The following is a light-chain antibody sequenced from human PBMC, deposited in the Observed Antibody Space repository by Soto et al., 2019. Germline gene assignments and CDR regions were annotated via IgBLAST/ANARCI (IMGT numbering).Light chain of an antibody. CDR3: QQFDRSLPSWT. CDR2: GAS. Sequence: ETVLTQSAGTLSLSPGERATLSCRASQSVSSNYLAWYQHIPGQAPRLLIYGASTRATGIPDRFSGSGSGTDFTLTISRLEPEDFAVYYCQQFDRSLPSWTFGQGTKVE. CDR1: QSVSSNY. J-gene: IGKJ1*01. V-gene: IGKV3-20*01.